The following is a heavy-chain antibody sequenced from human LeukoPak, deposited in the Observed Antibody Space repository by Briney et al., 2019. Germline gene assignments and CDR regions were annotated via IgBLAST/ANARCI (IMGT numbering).Heavy chain of an antibody. Sequence: PGGSLRLSCAASGFIFSSYWMSWVRQAPGKGLEWVANIKQDGSEKYYVDSVKGRFTISRDNAKNSLFLKTDTLRGDDTGIYYCARDPNVLGITPYYFDFWGQGTLVTVSS. CDR2: IKQDGSEK. CDR1: GFIFSSYW. D-gene: IGHD3-10*02. V-gene: IGHV3-7*01. CDR3: ARDPNVLGITPYYFDF. J-gene: IGHJ4*02.